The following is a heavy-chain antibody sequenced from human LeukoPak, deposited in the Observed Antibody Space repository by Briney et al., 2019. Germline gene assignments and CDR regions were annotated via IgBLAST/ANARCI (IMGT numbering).Heavy chain of an antibody. V-gene: IGHV4-34*01. Sequence: SETLSLTCAVYGGSFSGYYWSWIRQPPGKGLEWIGEINHSGSTNYNPSLKSRVTISVDTSENQFSLKLSSVTAADTAVYYCARGGLRYLDWLSGYFDYWGQGTLVTVSS. CDR3: ARGGLRYLDWLSGYFDY. CDR1: GGSFSGYY. CDR2: INHSGST. J-gene: IGHJ4*02. D-gene: IGHD3-9*01.